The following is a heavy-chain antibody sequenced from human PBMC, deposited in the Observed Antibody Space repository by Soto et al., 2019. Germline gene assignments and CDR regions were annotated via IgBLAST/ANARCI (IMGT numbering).Heavy chain of an antibody. J-gene: IGHJ3*01. D-gene: IGHD2-8*01. CDR3: ARGGGPPGPYWGGWCIDF. CDR2: IIPIFGTA. Sequence: SVKVSSKASGGTFSSYAISWVRQAPGQGLEWMGGIIPIFGTANYAQKFQGRVTITADESTSTAYMELSSLRSEDTAVYYFARGGGPPGPYWGGWCIDFWGQGTMVTVSS. V-gene: IGHV1-69*13. CDR1: GGTFSSYA.